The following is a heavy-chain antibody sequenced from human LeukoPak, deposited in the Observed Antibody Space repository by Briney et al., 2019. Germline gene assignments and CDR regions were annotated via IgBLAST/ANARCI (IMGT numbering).Heavy chain of an antibody. CDR2: MNPNSSNT. J-gene: IGHJ4*02. CDR3: AKLIGGYYDRSRLGY. V-gene: IGHV1-8*01. Sequence: GASGKVSCKASRCTVTSYVINWGREATGQGREWRGGMNPNSSNTDYAQQVKGRVTMTRNNSKSTAYLELSSLRSEDTAVYYCAKLIGGYYDRSRLGYWGQGTLVTVSS. D-gene: IGHD3-22*01. CDR1: RCTVTSYV.